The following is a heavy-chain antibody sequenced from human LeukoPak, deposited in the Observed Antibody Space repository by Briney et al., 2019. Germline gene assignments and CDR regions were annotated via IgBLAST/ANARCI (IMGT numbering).Heavy chain of an antibody. D-gene: IGHD2-15*01. CDR3: AKPTRGSGGSFLIDY. J-gene: IGHJ4*02. CDR1: GFSFSNYG. V-gene: IGHV3-33*06. CDR2: IWNDGTYK. Sequence: GGSLRLSCATSGFSFSNYGVHWVRQAPGKGLEWVAVIWNDGTYKYYADSVKGRFTISRDNSKNTLYLQMNSLRAEDTAVYYCAKPTRGSGGSFLIDYWGQGTLVTVSS.